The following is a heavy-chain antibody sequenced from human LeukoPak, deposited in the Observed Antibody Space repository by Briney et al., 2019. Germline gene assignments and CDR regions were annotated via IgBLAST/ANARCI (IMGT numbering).Heavy chain of an antibody. D-gene: IGHD3-22*01. J-gene: IGHJ4*02. CDR3: ARVYDSSGYVFDY. V-gene: IGHV1-69*05. CDR2: IIPIFGTA. Sequence: SVKVSCKASVGTSSSYAISWVRQAPGQGLEWMGGIIPIFGTANYAQKFQGRVTITTDESTSTAYMELSSLRSEDTAVHYCARVYDSSGYVFDYWGQGTLVTVSS. CDR1: VGTSSSYA.